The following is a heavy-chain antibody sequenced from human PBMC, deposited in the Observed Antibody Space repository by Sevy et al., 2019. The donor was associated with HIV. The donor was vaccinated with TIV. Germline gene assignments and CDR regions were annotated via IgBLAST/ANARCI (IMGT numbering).Heavy chain of an antibody. Sequence: ASVKVSCKTSGYTFTSYGISWVRQAPGQGLEWMGWLSTYHGNTNYAQKLQGRVTMTTDTSTSTAYMEVRTLRSDDTAVYYCARGHRITGTSRPPDYWGQRTLVTVSS. CDR2: LSTYHGNT. CDR3: ARGHRITGTSRPPDY. D-gene: IGHD1-20*01. CDR1: GYTFTSYG. J-gene: IGHJ4*02. V-gene: IGHV1-18*04.